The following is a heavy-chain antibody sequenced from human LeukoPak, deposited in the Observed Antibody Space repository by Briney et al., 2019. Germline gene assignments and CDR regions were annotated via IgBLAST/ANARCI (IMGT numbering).Heavy chain of an antibody. V-gene: IGHV1-2*02. CDR1: GYTFTGYY. Sequence: ASVKVSCKASGYTFTGYYMHWVGQAPGQGLEWMGWINPNSGGTNYAQKFQGRVTMTRDTSISTAYMELSRLRSDDTAVYYCARDSAIFGVVITQLEFDYWGQGTLVTVSS. CDR2: INPNSGGT. D-gene: IGHD3-3*01. J-gene: IGHJ4*02. CDR3: ARDSAIFGVVITQLEFDY.